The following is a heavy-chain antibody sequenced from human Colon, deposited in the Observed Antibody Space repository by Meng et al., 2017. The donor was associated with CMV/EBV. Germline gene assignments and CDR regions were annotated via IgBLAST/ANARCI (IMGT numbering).Heavy chain of an antibody. V-gene: IGHV1-3*04. CDR2: ITTRDGNT. J-gene: IGHJ4*02. Sequence: QVQLVQAGAEGKEPGASVKISCETSGYTSTAYTLHWVRQAPGHRPEWMGWITTRDGNTRYSQKFQGRVTVTRDTSINTAYMELISLTSDDTAVYYCARVPFGGGTSLDYWGQGTLVTVSS. CDR1: GYTSTAYT. CDR3: ARVPFGGGTSLDY. D-gene: IGHD3-16*01.